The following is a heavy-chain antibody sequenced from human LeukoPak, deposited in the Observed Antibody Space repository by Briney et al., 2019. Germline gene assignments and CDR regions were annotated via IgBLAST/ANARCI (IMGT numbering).Heavy chain of an antibody. CDR3: ARGFAVDTAMVD. CDR2: INAGNGNT. Sequence: GASVKVSCKASGYTVTSYAMHWVRQAPGQRLEWMGWINAGNGNTKYSQKFQGRITITRDTSASTVYMELSSLRSEDTAVYYCARGFAVDTAMVDWGQGTLVTVSS. J-gene: IGHJ4*02. V-gene: IGHV1-3*01. CDR1: GYTVTSYA. D-gene: IGHD5-18*01.